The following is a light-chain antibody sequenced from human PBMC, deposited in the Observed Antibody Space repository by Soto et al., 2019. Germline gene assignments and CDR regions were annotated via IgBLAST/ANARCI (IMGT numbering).Light chain of an antibody. CDR1: SGHSSYA. V-gene: IGLV4-69*01. CDR3: QTWGTGINVV. Sequence: QSVLTQSPSASASLGASVKLTCSLSSGHSSYAIAWYQQQPEKGPRYLMKLNGDGSHSKGDGIPDRFSGSSSGAERYLTISSLQSEDEADYYCQTWGTGINVVFGGGTKLTVL. CDR2: LNGDGSH. J-gene: IGLJ2*01.